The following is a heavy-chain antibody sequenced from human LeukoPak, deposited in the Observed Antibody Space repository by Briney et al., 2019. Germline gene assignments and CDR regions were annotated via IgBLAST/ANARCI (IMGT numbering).Heavy chain of an antibody. D-gene: IGHD3-22*01. V-gene: IGHV3-21*01. CDR2: ISSGSSYI. J-gene: IGHJ4*02. CDR1: GFTFSSYS. Sequence: GGSLRLSCAASGFTFSSYSMTWVRQAPGKGLEWVSSISSGSSYIYYADSVKGRFTISRDNAKNSLYLQMNSLRAEDTAAYYCARDWGYYDSSGYYYPYYFDYWGQGTLVTVSS. CDR3: ARDWGYYDSSGYYYPYYFDY.